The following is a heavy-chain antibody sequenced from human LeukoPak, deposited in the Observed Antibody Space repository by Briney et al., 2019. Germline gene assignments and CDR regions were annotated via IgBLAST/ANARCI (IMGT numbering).Heavy chain of an antibody. J-gene: IGHJ4*02. V-gene: IGHV3-23*01. CDR3: AKDYLTSSGYYSNCFDY. D-gene: IGHD3-22*01. CDR2: ISGSGGST. Sequence: PGGSLRLSCAASGFTFSSYAMSWVRQAPGKGLEWVSVISGSGGSTYYADSVKGRFTISRDNSKNTLYLQMNSLRAEDTAVYYCAKDYLTSSGYYSNCFDYWGQGTLVTVSS. CDR1: GFTFSSYA.